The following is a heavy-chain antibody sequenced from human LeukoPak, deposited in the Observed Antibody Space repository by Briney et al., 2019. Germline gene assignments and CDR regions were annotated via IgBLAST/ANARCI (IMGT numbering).Heavy chain of an antibody. D-gene: IGHD2-15*01. CDR2: INPNSGGT. CDR3: ARGGGCSGGSCYSVYYYMDV. V-gene: IGHV1-2*02. CDR1: GYTFTSYD. Sequence: ASVKVSCKASGYTFTSYDINWVRQATGQGLEWMGWINPNSGGTNYAQKFQGRVTMTRDTSISTAYMELSRLRSDDTAVYYCARGGGCSGGSCYSVYYYMDVWGKGTTVTVSS. J-gene: IGHJ6*03.